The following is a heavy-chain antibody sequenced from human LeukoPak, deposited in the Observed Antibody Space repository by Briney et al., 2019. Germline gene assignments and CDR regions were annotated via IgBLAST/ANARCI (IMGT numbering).Heavy chain of an antibody. CDR3: ARAGGLTPVSDIVVVPAAIRDYYYYMDV. J-gene: IGHJ6*03. CDR1: GYTFTSYD. V-gene: IGHV1-8*01. CDR2: MNPNSGNT. Sequence: ASVKVSCKASGYTFTSYDINWVRQATGQGLEWMGWMNPNSGNTGYAQKFQGRVTMTRNTSISTAYMELSSLRSEDTAVYYCARAGGLTPVSDIVVVPAAIRDYYYYMDVWGKGTTVTVSS. D-gene: IGHD2-2*02.